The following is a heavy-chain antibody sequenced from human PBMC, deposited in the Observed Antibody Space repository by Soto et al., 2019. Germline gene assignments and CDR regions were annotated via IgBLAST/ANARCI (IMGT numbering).Heavy chain of an antibody. CDR3: ARNGARAAGTFDY. Sequence: QVQLVESGGGVVQPGRSLRLSCAASGFTFSSYGMHWVRQAPGKGLEWVAVIWYDGSNKYYADSVKGRFTISRDNSKNTLYLQMNSLRAEDTAVYYCARNGARAAGTFDYWGQGTLVTVSS. J-gene: IGHJ4*02. V-gene: IGHV3-33*01. CDR1: GFTFSSYG. D-gene: IGHD6-13*01. CDR2: IWYDGSNK.